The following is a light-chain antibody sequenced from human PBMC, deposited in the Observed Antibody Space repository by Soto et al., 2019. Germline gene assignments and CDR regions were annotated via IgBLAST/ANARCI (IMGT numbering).Light chain of an antibody. Sequence: EIVMTQSPATLSVSPGERATLSCRASQSVSSNLAWYQQKPGQAPRLLIYGASTRATGIPARFSGSGSGTEFTLTISSLPSEDFAVDYCQQYNNWPSFGPGTKVDIK. CDR1: QSVSSN. J-gene: IGKJ3*01. CDR2: GAS. CDR3: QQYNNWPS. V-gene: IGKV3-15*01.